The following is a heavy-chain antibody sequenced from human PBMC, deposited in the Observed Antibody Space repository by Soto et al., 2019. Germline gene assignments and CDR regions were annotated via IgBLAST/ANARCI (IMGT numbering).Heavy chain of an antibody. CDR1: GDTFTTYG. J-gene: IGHJ4*02. CDR3: ARGERVSYSTSLQLDY. V-gene: IGHV1-18*01. CDR2: ISGYNGNT. D-gene: IGHD6-13*01. Sequence: QVQLVQSGAEVKKPGASVKVSCKASGDTFTTYGISWVRQAPGQGFEWMGWISGYNGNTNYAQKLQGRVTMTTDTSTSTAYMEVRSLRSDDTAVYYCARGERVSYSTSLQLDYWGQGTLVPVSS.